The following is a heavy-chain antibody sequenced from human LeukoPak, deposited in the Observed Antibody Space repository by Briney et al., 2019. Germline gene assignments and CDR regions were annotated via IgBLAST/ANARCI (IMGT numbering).Heavy chain of an antibody. J-gene: IGHJ3*02. D-gene: IGHD3-22*01. V-gene: IGHV4-59*12. CDR3: ATSNGYGLIDI. CDR2: IFYSGST. CDR1: GFTFSSYA. Sequence: GSLRLSCVASGFTFSSYAMHWVRQPPGKALEWIGNIFYSGSTYYSPSLKSRVTISLDTSRNQFSLKLNSVTAADTAVYYCATSNGYGLIDIWGQGTMVTVSS.